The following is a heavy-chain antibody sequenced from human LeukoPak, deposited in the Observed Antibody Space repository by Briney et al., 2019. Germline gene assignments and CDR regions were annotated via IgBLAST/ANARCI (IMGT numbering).Heavy chain of an antibody. J-gene: IGHJ4*02. V-gene: IGHV3-7*01. Sequence: GGSLRLSCAASGFIFSTYWMTWVRQAPGKGLEWVANIKPDGSEKYYVDSVKGRFTISRDNAKNSLYLQMNSLRAEDTAVYYCARARPGDKDFDYWGQGTLVTVSS. CDR1: GFIFSTYW. CDR3: ARARPGDKDFDY. D-gene: IGHD3-9*01. CDR2: IKPDGSEK.